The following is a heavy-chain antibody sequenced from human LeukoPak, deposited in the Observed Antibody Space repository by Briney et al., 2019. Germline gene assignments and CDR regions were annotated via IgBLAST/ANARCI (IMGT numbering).Heavy chain of an antibody. V-gene: IGHV4-61*02. D-gene: IGHD3-10*01. CDR2: IYNSGST. Sequence: PSQTLSLTCIVSGGSISRGSYYWNWIRQPAGKGLEWMGRIYNSGSTNYNPSLKSRVTISTDMSRNQFSLNLSSVTAADTAVYYCARQTFGALYFDSWGQGTLVTVSS. CDR3: ARQTFGALYFDS. CDR1: GGSISRGSYY. J-gene: IGHJ4*02.